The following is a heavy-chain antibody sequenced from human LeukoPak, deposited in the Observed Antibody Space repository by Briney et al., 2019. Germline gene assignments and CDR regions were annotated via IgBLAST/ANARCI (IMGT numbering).Heavy chain of an antibody. Sequence: GGSLRLSCAASGFTFSSYGMNWVRQAPGKGLEWVSYISSSGSTIYYADSVEGRFTISRDNAKNSLYLQMNSLRAEDTAVYYCARGRRIAMIVVVNTKPSYYMDVWGKGTTVTISS. CDR2: ISSSGSTI. CDR1: GFTFSSYG. CDR3: ARGRRIAMIVVVNTKPSYYMDV. J-gene: IGHJ6*03. D-gene: IGHD3-22*01. V-gene: IGHV3-48*04.